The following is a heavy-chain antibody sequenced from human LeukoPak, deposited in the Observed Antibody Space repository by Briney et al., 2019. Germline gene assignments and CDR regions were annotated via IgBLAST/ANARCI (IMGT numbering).Heavy chain of an antibody. V-gene: IGHV3-30-3*01. CDR1: GFTFSSYA. CDR2: ISYDGSNK. Sequence: GGSLRLSCAASGFTFSSYAMHWVRQAPGKGLEWVAVISYDGSNKYYADSVKGRFTISRDNSKNTLYLQMDSLRAEDTAVYYCARIYYHGAGSGYWGQGTLVTVSS. D-gene: IGHD3-10*01. CDR3: ARIYYHGAGSGY. J-gene: IGHJ4*02.